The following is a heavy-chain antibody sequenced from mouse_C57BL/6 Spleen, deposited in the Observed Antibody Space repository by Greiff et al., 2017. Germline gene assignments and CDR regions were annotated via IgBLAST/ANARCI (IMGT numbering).Heavy chain of an antibody. V-gene: IGHV5-15*01. Sequence: EVKLVESGGGLVQPGGSLKLSCAASGFTFSDYGMAWVRQAPRKGPEWVAFISNLAYSIYYADTVTGRFTISRGNAKNTLYLEMSSLRSEDTAMYDCARQHYGSSYGYFDVWGTGTTVTVAS. J-gene: IGHJ1*03. CDR1: GFTFSDYG. CDR3: ARQHYGSSYGYFDV. D-gene: IGHD1-1*01. CDR2: ISNLAYSI.